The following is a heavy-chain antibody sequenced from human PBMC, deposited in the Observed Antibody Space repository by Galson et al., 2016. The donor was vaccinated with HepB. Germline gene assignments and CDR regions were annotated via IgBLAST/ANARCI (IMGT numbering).Heavy chain of an antibody. D-gene: IGHD3-22*01. Sequence: SLRLSCAASGFTFEEYGMNWVRQVPGKGLEWVSGINWSGGRTGYGDSVKGRFTISRDNAKNSLYLQMSSLRAEDTALYYCVRVGFYDTSGYFDYWGQGALVTVSS. CDR3: VRVGFYDTSGYFDY. CDR1: GFTFEEYG. J-gene: IGHJ4*02. V-gene: IGHV3-20*04. CDR2: INWSGGRT.